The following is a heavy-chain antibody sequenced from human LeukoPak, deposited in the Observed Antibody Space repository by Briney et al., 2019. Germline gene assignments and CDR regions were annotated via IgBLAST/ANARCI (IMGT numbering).Heavy chain of an antibody. J-gene: IGHJ4*02. V-gene: IGHV4-61*02. Sequence: SETLSLTCTVSGGSISSSSYYWSWIRQPAGKGLEWIGRIYTSGSTNYNPSLKSRVTISVDTSKNQFSLKLSSVTAADTAVYYCARGHSSHFDYWGQGTLVTVSS. CDR2: IYTSGST. CDR1: GGSISSSSYY. CDR3: ARGHSSHFDY. D-gene: IGHD4-11*01.